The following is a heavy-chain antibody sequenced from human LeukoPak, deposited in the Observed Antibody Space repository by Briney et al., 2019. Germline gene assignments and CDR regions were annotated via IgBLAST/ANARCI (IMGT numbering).Heavy chain of an antibody. CDR1: GFTFSSYA. CDR3: AKTRPLDSSRWLHGDY. V-gene: IGHV3-23*01. CDR2: ISGSGDST. Sequence: GGSLRLSCAASGFTFSSYAMSWVRQAPGKGLEWVSAISGSGDSTYYGDSVKGRFTISRDNSKNTLYLQMNSLRAEDTAVYYCAKTRPLDSSRWLHGDYWGQGTLVTVSS. J-gene: IGHJ4*02. D-gene: IGHD6-13*01.